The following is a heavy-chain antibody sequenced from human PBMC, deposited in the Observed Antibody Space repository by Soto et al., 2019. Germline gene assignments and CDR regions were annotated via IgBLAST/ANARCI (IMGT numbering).Heavy chain of an antibody. CDR1: GFAFSSYA. D-gene: IGHD2-21*02. Sequence: EVQLLESGGGLVQPGESLRVSCAASGFAFSSYAMTWVRQVPGKGLEWVSGISGSGGSTYYADSVKGRFTISRDNSKNTLYLQMHSLRAEDTAVYYCAKSVVVTAVLHYYYYYGMDVWGQGTTVTVSS. V-gene: IGHV3-23*01. J-gene: IGHJ6*02. CDR2: ISGSGGST. CDR3: AKSVVVTAVLHYYYYYGMDV.